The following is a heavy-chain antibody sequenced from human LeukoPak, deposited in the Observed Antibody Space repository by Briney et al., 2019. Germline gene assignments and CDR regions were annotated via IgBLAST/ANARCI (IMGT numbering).Heavy chain of an antibody. CDR1: GFTFSSYA. Sequence: GGSLTLSCSASGFTFSSYAMHWLRQAPGKGLEWLAVISYDGSNKYYADSVKRRFTISRDNSKNTLYLQMTSLRAEDTAVYYCAREYYDYVWGIPSGAFDIWGQGTMVTVPS. J-gene: IGHJ3*02. V-gene: IGHV3-30-3*01. D-gene: IGHD3-16*01. CDR2: ISYDGSNK. CDR3: AREYYDYVWGIPSGAFDI.